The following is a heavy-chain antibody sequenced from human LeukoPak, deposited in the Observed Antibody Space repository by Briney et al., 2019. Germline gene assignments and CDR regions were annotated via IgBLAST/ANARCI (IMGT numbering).Heavy chain of an antibody. CDR2: IYPSDSAT. D-gene: IGHD1-14*01. J-gene: IGHJ3*02. CDR3: PTRRTPYAFDI. Sequence: GESLKISCKGSGYSFTSYWICLVRQIPRKVVEWMWIIYPSDSATSSSPSLHGQITTSAAKFITTAYLQWSSLKAADTAMYYAPTRRTPYAFDICGQGTMVTVSS. V-gene: IGHV5-51*01. CDR1: GYSFTSYW.